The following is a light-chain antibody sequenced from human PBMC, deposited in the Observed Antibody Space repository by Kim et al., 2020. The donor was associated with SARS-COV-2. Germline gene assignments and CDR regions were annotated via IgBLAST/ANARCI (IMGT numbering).Light chain of an antibody. J-gene: IGLJ2*01. CDR3: SSHTSTNTLV. Sequence: GQSITISSTGTSSDVSDYNYVSWYQQHPGKAPKLMIYDVSKRPSGVSNRFSGSKSGNTASLTISGLQAEDEADYYCSSHTSTNTLVFGGGTQLTVL. CDR2: DVS. CDR1: SSDVSDYNY. V-gene: IGLV2-14*04.